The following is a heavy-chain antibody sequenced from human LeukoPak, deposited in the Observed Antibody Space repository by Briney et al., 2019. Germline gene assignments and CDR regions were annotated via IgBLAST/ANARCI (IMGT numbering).Heavy chain of an antibody. CDR3: ARGRTYYDFWSAGRNWFDP. J-gene: IGHJ5*02. V-gene: IGHV3-21*01. D-gene: IGHD3-3*01. CDR1: GFTFSSYS. Sequence: GGSLRLSCAASGFTFSSYSMNWVRQAPGKGLEWVSSISSSSSYIYYADSVKGRFTISRDNAKNSLYLQMNSLRAEDTAVYYCARGRTYYDFWSAGRNWFDPWGQGTLVTVSS. CDR2: ISSSSSYI.